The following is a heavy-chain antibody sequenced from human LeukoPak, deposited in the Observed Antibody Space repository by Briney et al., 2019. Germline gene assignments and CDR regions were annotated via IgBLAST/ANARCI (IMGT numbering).Heavy chain of an antibody. CDR1: GGSFSGYY. CDR3: AFDTAMATG. V-gene: IGHV4-34*01. CDR2: INHSGST. Sequence: SETQSLTCAVYGGSFSGYYWSWIRQPPGKGLEWIGEINHSGSTNYNPSLKSRVTISVGTSKNQFSLKLSSVTAADTAVYYCAFDTAMATGWGPGTLVTVSS. J-gene: IGHJ4*02. D-gene: IGHD5-18*01.